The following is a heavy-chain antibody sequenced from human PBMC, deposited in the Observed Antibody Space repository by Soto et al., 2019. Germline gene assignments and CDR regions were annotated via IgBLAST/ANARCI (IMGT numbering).Heavy chain of an antibody. CDR3: AREHSYYYGSGHYFDY. CDR1: GFTFSSYW. J-gene: IGHJ4*02. CDR2: IKQDGSEK. V-gene: IGHV3-7*01. D-gene: IGHD3-10*01. Sequence: GGSLRLSCAASGFTFSSYWMSWVRQAPGKGLEWVANIKQDGSEKYYVDSVKGRFTISRDNAKNSLYLQMNSLRAEDTAVYYCAREHSYYYGSGHYFDYWGQGTLVTVSS.